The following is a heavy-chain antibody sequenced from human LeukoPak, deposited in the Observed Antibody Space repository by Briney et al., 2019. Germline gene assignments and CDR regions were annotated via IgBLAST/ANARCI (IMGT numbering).Heavy chain of an antibody. CDR2: ITWNGDRR. Sequence: GGSLRLSCAASGFTFDDYAMHWVRQAPGKGLEWVSGITWNGDRRTYTDSVKGRFTISRDNAKSSLYLQMDSLRAEDMAFYYCAWGAEPTVYIAASGPANAFDFWGQGTMVTVSS. V-gene: IGHV3-9*03. CDR3: AWGAEPTVYIAASGPANAFDF. D-gene: IGHD6-13*01. J-gene: IGHJ3*01. CDR1: GFTFDDYA.